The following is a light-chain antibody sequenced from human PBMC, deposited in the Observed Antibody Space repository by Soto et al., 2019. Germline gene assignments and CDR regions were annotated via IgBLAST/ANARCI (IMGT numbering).Light chain of an antibody. J-gene: IGKJ1*01. CDR2: GAS. Sequence: EIVMTQSPATLSVSPGERATLSCRASQSVSSNLAWYQQKPRQAPRLLIYGASTRATGIPARFSGSGSGTEFTLTISSLQSEDFAVYYCQQYNDLRTFGQGTKVEVK. CDR3: QQYNDLRT. V-gene: IGKV3-15*01. CDR1: QSVSSN.